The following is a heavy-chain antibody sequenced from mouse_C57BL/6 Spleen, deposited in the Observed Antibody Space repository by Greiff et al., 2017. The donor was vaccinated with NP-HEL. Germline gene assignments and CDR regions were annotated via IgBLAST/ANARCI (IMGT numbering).Heavy chain of an antibody. V-gene: IGHV1-9*01. CDR1: GYTFTGYW. CDR3: AHYGSSSGFAY. CDR2: ILPGSGRT. J-gene: IGHJ3*01. Sequence: QVQLQQSGAELMKPGASVKLSCKATGYTFTGYWIEWVKQRPGHGLVWIGEILPGSGRTNYNEKFKGKATFTADTSSNTAYMQLSSLTTEDAAIYYCAHYGSSSGFAYWGQGTLVTVSA. D-gene: IGHD1-1*01.